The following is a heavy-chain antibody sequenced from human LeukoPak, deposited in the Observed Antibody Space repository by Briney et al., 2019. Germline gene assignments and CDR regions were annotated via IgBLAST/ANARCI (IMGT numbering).Heavy chain of an antibody. CDR1: GFTFSSYG. CDR2: ISGSGGST. V-gene: IGHV3-23*01. D-gene: IGHD3-10*02. Sequence: GGSLRLSCAASGFTFSSYGMTWVRQAPGKGLEWVSGISGSGGSTYYADSVKGRFTISRDNSKNTLYLQMNSLRAEDTAVYYCAELGITMIGGVWGKGTTVTISS. J-gene: IGHJ6*04. CDR3: AELGITMIGGV.